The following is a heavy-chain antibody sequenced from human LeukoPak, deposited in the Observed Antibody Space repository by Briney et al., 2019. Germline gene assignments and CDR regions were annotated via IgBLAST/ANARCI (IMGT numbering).Heavy chain of an antibody. J-gene: IGHJ5*02. V-gene: IGHV1-18*01. Sequence: ASVKVSCKSSGYTFINYGISWVRQAPGQGLEWMGWTNPYNDNTKYTQKLQGRVTMTTDTSTGTAYMELRRLRSEDTAIYYCARDLREIISVAGFDPWGQGTLVTVSS. D-gene: IGHD6-19*01. CDR2: TNPYNDNT. CDR3: ARDLREIISVAGFDP. CDR1: GYTFINYG.